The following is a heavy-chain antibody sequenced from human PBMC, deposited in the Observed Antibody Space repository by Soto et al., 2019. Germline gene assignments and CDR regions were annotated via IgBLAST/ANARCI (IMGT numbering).Heavy chain of an antibody. CDR2: IYYSGST. Sequence: SETLSLTCTVSGGSISSYYWSWIRQPPGKGLEWIGYIYYSGSTNYNPSLKSRVTISVDTSKNQFSLKLSSVTAADTAVYYCARDHYDFWSGYTYYYYGMDVWGQGTTVTV. V-gene: IGHV4-59*01. D-gene: IGHD3-3*01. CDR1: GGSISSYY. J-gene: IGHJ6*02. CDR3: ARDHYDFWSGYTYYYYGMDV.